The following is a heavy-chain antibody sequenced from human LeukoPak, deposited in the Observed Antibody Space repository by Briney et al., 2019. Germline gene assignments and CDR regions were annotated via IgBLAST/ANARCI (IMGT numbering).Heavy chain of an antibody. D-gene: IGHD2-15*01. J-gene: IGHJ5*02. CDR2: ISYDGSNK. CDR3: ARETSYCSGGSCYGWFDP. V-gene: IGHV3-30-3*01. CDR1: GFTFSSYA. Sequence: QAGGSLRLSCAASGFTFSSYAMHWVRQAPGKGLEWVAVISYDGSNKYYADSVKGRFTISRDNSKNTLYLQMNSLRAEDTAVYCCARETSYCSGGSCYGWFDPWGQGTLVTVSS.